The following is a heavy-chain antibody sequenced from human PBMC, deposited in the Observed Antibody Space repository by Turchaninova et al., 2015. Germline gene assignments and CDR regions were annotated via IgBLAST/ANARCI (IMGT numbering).Heavy chain of an antibody. CDR2: IFHSGST. Sequence: QVQLQESGPGLVKPSETLSLTCAVSGYSLSSGYYWGWIRPPPGRGLEWIGSIFHSGSTHYHPPLKSRVTISIDTSKNQFSLKLSSVTAADTAVYYCARRTYYYYMDVWGKGTTVTVSS. J-gene: IGHJ6*03. V-gene: IGHV4-38-2*01. CDR1: GYSLSSGYY. CDR3: ARRTYYYYMDV.